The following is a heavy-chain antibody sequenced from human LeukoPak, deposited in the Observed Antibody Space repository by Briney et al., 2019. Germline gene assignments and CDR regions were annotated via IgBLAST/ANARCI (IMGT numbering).Heavy chain of an antibody. Sequence: ASVKVSXKASGGTFSSYAISWVRQAPGQGLEWMGGIIPIFGTANYSQKFQGRVTITTDEYTSTAYMELSSLRSEDTAVYYCATPGDYDSSGYYYYYYMDVWGKGTTVTVSS. CDR2: IIPIFGTA. V-gene: IGHV1-69*05. J-gene: IGHJ6*03. CDR1: GGTFSSYA. CDR3: ATPGDYDSSGYYYYYYMDV. D-gene: IGHD3-22*01.